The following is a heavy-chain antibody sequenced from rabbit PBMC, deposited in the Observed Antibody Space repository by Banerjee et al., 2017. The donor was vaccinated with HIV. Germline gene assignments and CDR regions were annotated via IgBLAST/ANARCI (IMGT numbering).Heavy chain of an antibody. Sequence: QEQLEESGGGLVTLGGSLKLSCKASGIDFSSYGISWVRQAPGKGLESIAYIYPDYDITDYASRVNGRFTISLDNAQNTVFLQMTSLTAADTATYFCARRIAGSSDYTALNLWGQGTLVTVS. V-gene: IGHV1S47*01. CDR3: ARRIAGSSDYTALNL. J-gene: IGHJ4*01. CDR2: IYPDYDIT. D-gene: IGHD8-1*01. CDR1: GIDFSSYG.